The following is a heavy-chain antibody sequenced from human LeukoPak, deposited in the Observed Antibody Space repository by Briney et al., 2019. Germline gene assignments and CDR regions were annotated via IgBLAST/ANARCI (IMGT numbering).Heavy chain of an antibody. V-gene: IGHV3-23*01. Sequence: GGSLRLSCAASGFTFSSYAMSWVRQAPGKGLEWVSAISGSVGSTYYADSVKGRFTISRDNSKNTLYLQMNSLRAEDTAVYYCPKAPPFVGALGFDYWGQGTLVTVSS. CDR3: PKAPPFVGALGFDY. CDR1: GFTFSSYA. CDR2: ISGSVGST. J-gene: IGHJ4*02. D-gene: IGHD3-16*01.